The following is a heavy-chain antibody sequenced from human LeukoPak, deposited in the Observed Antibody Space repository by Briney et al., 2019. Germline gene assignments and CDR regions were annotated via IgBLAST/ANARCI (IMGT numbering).Heavy chain of an antibody. CDR3: ARAAAGRGGYYFDY. Sequence: SETLSLTCAVYGGSFSGYYWSWIRQPPGKGLEWIGEINHSGSTNYNPSLKSRVTISVDTSKNQLSLKLSSVTAADTAVYYCARAAAGRGGYYFDYWGQGTLVTVSS. J-gene: IGHJ4*02. CDR2: INHSGST. V-gene: IGHV4-34*01. D-gene: IGHD6-13*01. CDR1: GGSFSGYY.